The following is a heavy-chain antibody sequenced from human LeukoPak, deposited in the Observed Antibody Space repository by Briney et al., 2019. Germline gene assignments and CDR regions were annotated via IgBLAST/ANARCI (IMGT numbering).Heavy chain of an antibody. CDR1: GGTFSSYA. V-gene: IGHV1-69*04. CDR3: ARGLEHYYYYYMDV. Sequence: SVKVSCKASGGTFSSYAISWVRQAPGQGLEWMGRIIPILGIANYAQKFQGRVTITADKSTSTAYMELSSLRSEDTAVYYCARGLEHYYYYYMDVWGKGTTVTVSS. D-gene: IGHD1-1*01. J-gene: IGHJ6*03. CDR2: IIPILGIA.